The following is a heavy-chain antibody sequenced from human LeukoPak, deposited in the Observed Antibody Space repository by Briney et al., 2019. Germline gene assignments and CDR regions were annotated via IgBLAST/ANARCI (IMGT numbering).Heavy chain of an antibody. V-gene: IGHV3-33*06. D-gene: IGHD3-10*01. J-gene: IGHJ4*02. Sequence: GRSLRLSCAASGFTFSSYGMHWVRQAPGKGLEWVAVIWYDGSNKYYADSVKGRFTISRDNSKNTLYLQMNSLRAEDTAVYYCAKDTDYYGSGSYCNYWGQGTLVTVSS. CDR2: IWYDGSNK. CDR1: GFTFSSYG. CDR3: AKDTDYYGSGSYCNY.